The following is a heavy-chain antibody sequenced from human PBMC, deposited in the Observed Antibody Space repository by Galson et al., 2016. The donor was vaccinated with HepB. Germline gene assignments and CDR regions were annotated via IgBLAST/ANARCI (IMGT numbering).Heavy chain of an antibody. CDR1: GFSFNSHS. Sequence: SLRLSCVASGFSFNSHSPCWVRQAPGKGLEWLSYISASGAIIHYADSLKGRLSASRDNAKSTLFLQMNSLTAEDTAVYYCARDPLSCTEGYCIEPFDYWGQGTVVTVSS. CDR3: ARDPLSCTEGYCIEPFDY. CDR2: ISASGAII. V-gene: IGHV3-48*04. J-gene: IGHJ4*02. D-gene: IGHD2-8*02.